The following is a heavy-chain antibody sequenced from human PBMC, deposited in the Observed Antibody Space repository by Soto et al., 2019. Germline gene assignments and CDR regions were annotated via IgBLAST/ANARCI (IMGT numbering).Heavy chain of an antibody. CDR3: ASLKWDGSMPTVTTDSVDY. CDR2: IDPSDSYT. Sequence: PGESLKISCKGSGYSFTSYWISWVRQMPGKGLEWMGRIDPSDSYTNYSPSFQGHVTISADKSISTAYLQWSSLKASDTAMYYCASLKWDGSMPTVTTDSVDYWGQGTLVTVSS. CDR1: GYSFTSYW. V-gene: IGHV5-10-1*01. D-gene: IGHD4-4*01. J-gene: IGHJ4*02.